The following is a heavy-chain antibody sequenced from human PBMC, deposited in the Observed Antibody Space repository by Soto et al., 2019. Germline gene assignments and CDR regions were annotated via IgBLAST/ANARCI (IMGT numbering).Heavy chain of an antibody. D-gene: IGHD3-9*01. CDR2: ISAHNGNT. Sequence: QVQLVQSGAEVKKPGASVKISCKTSGYTFTSYGISWVRQAPGQGLEWMGWISAHNGNTIYAQKIRGRVTMTTDTSTSTAYMELRSLRSDDTAVYYCARALTPTDYWGQGTLVIVSS. CDR3: ARALTPTDY. CDR1: GYTFTSYG. J-gene: IGHJ4*02. V-gene: IGHV1-18*01.